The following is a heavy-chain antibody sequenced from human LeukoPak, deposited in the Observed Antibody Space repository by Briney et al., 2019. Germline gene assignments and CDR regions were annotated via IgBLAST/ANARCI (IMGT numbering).Heavy chain of an antibody. Sequence: KPSETLSLTCTVSGDSISSSSHYWGWIRQPPGKGLEWIGNIFYSGSTYYTPSLKSRVSISIDTSKNQASLKVTSVTAADTAVYYCARAKDDYGYDYWGQGTLVTVSS. CDR2: IFYSGST. D-gene: IGHD4-17*01. CDR1: GDSISSSSHY. J-gene: IGHJ4*02. CDR3: ARAKDDYGYDY. V-gene: IGHV4-39*07.